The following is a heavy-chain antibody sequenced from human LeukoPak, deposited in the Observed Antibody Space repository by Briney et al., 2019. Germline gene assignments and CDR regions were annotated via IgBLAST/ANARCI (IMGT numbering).Heavy chain of an antibody. CDR2: VDPNSGGT. J-gene: IGHJ4*02. V-gene: IGHV1-2*02. Sequence: ASVRVSCKASGYTFSDYYMHWVRQAPGQGLEWMGWVDPNSGGTNYAQKFQGRVTLTRDTSISTAYMELYRLTSDDTAMYYCARDSGSSSFTHFDYWAQGTLVTVSS. CDR1: GYTFSDYY. D-gene: IGHD6-13*01. CDR3: ARDSGSSSFTHFDY.